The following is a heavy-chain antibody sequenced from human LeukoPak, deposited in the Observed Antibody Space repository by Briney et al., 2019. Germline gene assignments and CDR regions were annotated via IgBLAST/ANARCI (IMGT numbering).Heavy chain of an antibody. CDR3: ARSGSSVDY. D-gene: IGHD6-6*01. V-gene: IGHV1-69*13. J-gene: IGHJ4*02. CDR2: IIPIFGTA. CDR1: GYTFTSYY. Sequence: GASVKVSCKASGYTFTSYYMHWVRQAPGQGLEWMGGIIPIFGTANYAQKFQGRVTITADESTSTAYMELSSLRSEDTAVYYCARSGSSVDYWGQGTLVTVSS.